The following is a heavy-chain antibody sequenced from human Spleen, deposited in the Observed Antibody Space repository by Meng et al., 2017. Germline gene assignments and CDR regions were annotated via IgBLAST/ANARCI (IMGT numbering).Heavy chain of an antibody. CDR1: GFSFSSYW. V-gene: IGHV3-74*01. J-gene: IGHJ4*02. D-gene: IGHD4-17*01. Sequence: VQVVEVGGGVGQPGRSLGLSCAASGFSFSSYWMHWVRQPPGKGLVWVSRINTDGIRTDYMDSVEGRFTISRDNSKNTLYLEMNSLRAEDTAVYYCARDFYGDFSRVDYWGQGTLVTVSS. CDR3: ARDFYGDFSRVDY. CDR2: INTDGIRT.